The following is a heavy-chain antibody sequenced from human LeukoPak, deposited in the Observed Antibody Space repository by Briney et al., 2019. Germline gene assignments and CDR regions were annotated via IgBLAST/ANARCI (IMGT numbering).Heavy chain of an antibody. CDR2: ISSSGSTI. D-gene: IGHD6-19*01. Sequence: PGGSLRLSCAASGFTFSSHSMNWVRQAPGKGLEWVSYISSSGSTIYYADSVKGRFSISRDNAKNSLHLQMNSLRAEDTAVYYCARDGDSSGWYEVDYWGQGTLVTVSS. J-gene: IGHJ4*02. CDR1: GFTFSSHS. CDR3: ARDGDSSGWYEVDY. V-gene: IGHV3-48*01.